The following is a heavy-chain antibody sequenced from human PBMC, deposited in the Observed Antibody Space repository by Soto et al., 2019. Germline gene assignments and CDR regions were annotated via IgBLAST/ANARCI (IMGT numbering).Heavy chain of an antibody. Sequence: GSLRLSCAASGFSFTTYAMHWVRQAPGKGLEWVAVISDDGSIKYYADSVKGRFTISRDNSKNTFYLQMNSLRGDDTALYYCARAIETAMDPCDYWGQGALVTVSS. CDR3: ARAIETAMDPCDY. CDR1: GFSFTTYA. J-gene: IGHJ4*02. D-gene: IGHD5-18*01. V-gene: IGHV3-30-3*01. CDR2: ISDDGSIK.